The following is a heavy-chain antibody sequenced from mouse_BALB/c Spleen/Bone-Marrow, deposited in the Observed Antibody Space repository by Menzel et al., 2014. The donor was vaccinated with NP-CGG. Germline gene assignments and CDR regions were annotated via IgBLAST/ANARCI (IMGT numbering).Heavy chain of an antibody. Sequence: EVQGVESGGDLVKPGGSLKLSCAASGFTFSSYGMSWVRQTPDKSLEWVATISSGGSHTYYPDSVKGRFTISRDNAKNTLYLQMSSLKSEDTAIYYCARRGFDNSYWYFGVWGAGTTVTVSS. CDR2: ISSGGSHT. V-gene: IGHV5-6*01. J-gene: IGHJ1*01. CDR1: GFTFSSYG. CDR3: ARRGFDNSYWYFGV.